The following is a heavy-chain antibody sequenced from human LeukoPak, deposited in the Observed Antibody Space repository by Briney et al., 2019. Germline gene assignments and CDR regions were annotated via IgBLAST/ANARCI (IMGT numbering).Heavy chain of an antibody. V-gene: IGHV3-66*01. CDR1: GFTVSGNH. Sequence: PGGSLRLSCAAPGFTVSGNHMSWVRQSPEKGLEWVAIIESSGDMVYANSVKGRFTISRDNSKNTVPLQLNSLRAEDTAMYYCARATYSRYWYFDPWGRGTLVTVSS. CDR3: ARATYSRYWYFDP. J-gene: IGHJ2*01. D-gene: IGHD1-26*01. CDR2: IESSGDM.